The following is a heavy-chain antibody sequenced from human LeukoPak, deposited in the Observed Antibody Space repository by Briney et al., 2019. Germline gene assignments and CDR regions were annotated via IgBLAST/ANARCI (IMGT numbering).Heavy chain of an antibody. D-gene: IGHD6-13*01. J-gene: IGHJ4*02. CDR1: GFTFTYTL. CDR2: IYSGGST. Sequence: GGSLRLSFAAPGFTFTYTLLNWVRPAPGEGLEWVSVIYSGGSTYYADSVKGRFTISRDNSKNTLYLQMNSLRAEDTAVYYCARNGYSSSWYRNWGQGTLVTVSS. CDR3: ARNGYSSSWYRN. V-gene: IGHV3-53*01.